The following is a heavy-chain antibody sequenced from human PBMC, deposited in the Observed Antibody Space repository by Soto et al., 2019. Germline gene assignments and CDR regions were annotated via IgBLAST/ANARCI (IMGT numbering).Heavy chain of an antibody. CDR2: IWYDGSNE. D-gene: IGHD4-17*01. J-gene: IGHJ3*01. Sequence: SLRLSCTASGFTFSNYGMHWVRQAPGKGLEWVAVIWYDGSNEYYGDSVKGRFTISRDNSKVTLYLQMNSLRAEDTAVYYCARGGVSGDRDAFDVWGPGTVVTVSS. CDR1: GFTFSNYG. V-gene: IGHV3-33*01. CDR3: ARGGVSGDRDAFDV.